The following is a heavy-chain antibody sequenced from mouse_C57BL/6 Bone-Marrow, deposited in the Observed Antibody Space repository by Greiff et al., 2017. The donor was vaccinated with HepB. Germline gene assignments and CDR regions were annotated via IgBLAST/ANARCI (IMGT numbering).Heavy chain of an antibody. CDR3: ARWKGYGSLDY. D-gene: IGHD1-1*01. J-gene: IGHJ2*01. Sequence: VKLQQPGAELVKPGASVKLSCKASGYTFTSYWMQWVKQRPGQGLEWIGEIDPSDSYTNYNQKFKGKATLTVDTSSSTAYMQLSSLTSEDSAVYYCARWKGYGSLDYWGQGTTLTVSS. V-gene: IGHV1-50*01. CDR2: IDPSDSYT. CDR1: GYTFTSYW.